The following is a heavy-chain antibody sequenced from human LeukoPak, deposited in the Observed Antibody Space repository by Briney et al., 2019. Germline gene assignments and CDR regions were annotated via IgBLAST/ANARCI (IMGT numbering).Heavy chain of an antibody. Sequence: GGSPRLSCAASGFTFSSYGMHWVRQAPGKGLEWVAVIWYDGSNKYYVDSVQGRFTISRDNSKNTLYLQMSSLRAEDTAVYYCARGDYYDSSGYYFPDAFDIWGQGTMVTVSS. CDR3: ARGDYYDSSGYYFPDAFDI. J-gene: IGHJ3*02. D-gene: IGHD3-22*01. CDR1: GFTFSSYG. V-gene: IGHV3-33*01. CDR2: IWYDGSNK.